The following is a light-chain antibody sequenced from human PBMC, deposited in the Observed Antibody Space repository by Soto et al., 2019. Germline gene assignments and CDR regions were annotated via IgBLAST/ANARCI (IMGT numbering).Light chain of an antibody. V-gene: IGKV1-5*03. CDR3: QQGANYPYT. CDR1: QSISSS. CDR2: KAS. J-gene: IGKJ2*01. Sequence: DIQMTQSPSTLSASVGERVTITCRASQSISSSLALYQQKPGKAPNLLIFKASSLQSGVPSRFSGSGSGTEFTLTISSLQPDDFATYYCQQGANYPYTFGQGTKLEIK.